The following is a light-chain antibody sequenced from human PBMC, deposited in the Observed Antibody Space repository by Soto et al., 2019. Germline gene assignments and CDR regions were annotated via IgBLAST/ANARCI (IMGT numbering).Light chain of an antibody. V-gene: IGLV2-8*01. J-gene: IGLJ2*01. CDR2: EVS. Sequence: QSVLTQPPSASGSPGQPVTISCTETSSDVGAYTYVSWYQQHPGKAPRLMIYEVSKRPSGVPDRFSGSKSVNTASLTVSGLQAEDEADYYCSSYAGSNNLIFGGGTKVTVL. CDR1: SSDVGAYTY. CDR3: SSYAGSNNLI.